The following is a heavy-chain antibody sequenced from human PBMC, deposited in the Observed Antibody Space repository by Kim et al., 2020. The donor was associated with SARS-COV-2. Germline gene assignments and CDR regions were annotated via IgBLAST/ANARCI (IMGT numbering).Heavy chain of an antibody. V-gene: IGHV3-11*05. Sequence: GGSLRLSCAASGFTFSDYYMSWIRQAPGKGLEWVSYISSSSSYTNYADSVKGRFTISRDNAKNSLYLQMNSLRAEDTAVYYCARVLLWVVAATSYFDYWGQGTLVTVSS. CDR1: GFTFSDYY. CDR2: ISSSSSYT. D-gene: IGHD2-15*01. J-gene: IGHJ4*02. CDR3: ARVLLWVVAATSYFDY.